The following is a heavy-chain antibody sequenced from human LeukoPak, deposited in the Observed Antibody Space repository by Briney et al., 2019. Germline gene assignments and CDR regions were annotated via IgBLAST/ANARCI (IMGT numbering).Heavy chain of an antibody. V-gene: IGHV3-23*01. CDR3: AKIRRADDDY. CDR1: GFTFSSYA. Sequence: GGSLRLSCAASGFTFSSYAVTWVRQAPGKGLEWVSEISGSGASTYYADSVKGRFTISRDNSKNTLYLQMNSLRADDTAVFYCAKIRRADDDYWGQGTLVTVSS. D-gene: IGHD3-10*01. CDR2: ISGSGAST. J-gene: IGHJ4*02.